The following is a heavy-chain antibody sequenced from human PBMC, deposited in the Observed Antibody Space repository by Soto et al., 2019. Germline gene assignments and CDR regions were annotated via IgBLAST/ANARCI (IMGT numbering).Heavy chain of an antibody. D-gene: IGHD1-1*01. CDR2: ISGSGVST. CDR1: GFSFSTYA. J-gene: IGHJ2*01. CDR3: ATATCNRSPNEDSHL. V-gene: IGHV3-23*01. Sequence: EVQLLESGGGLVQPGGSLRLSCAASGFSFSTYALSWVRQARGQGLEWVSAISGSGVSTYYADSVKGRFTISRDKSKNTLYLQRNGLRAEDTALYYYATATCNRSPNEDSHLWGRGTLVTVSS.